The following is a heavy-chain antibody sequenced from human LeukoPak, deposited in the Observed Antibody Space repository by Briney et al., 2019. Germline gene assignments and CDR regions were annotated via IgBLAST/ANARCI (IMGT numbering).Heavy chain of an antibody. J-gene: IGHJ4*02. V-gene: IGHV3-7*01. CDR2: IRQDGNWR. CDR3: ARFGDPSTTLDY. D-gene: IGHD3-16*01. Sequence: GGSLRLSCAASGFTFSSYGMHWVRQAPGKGLEWVAHIRQDGNWRHHVDSVEGRFTISRDNAKNSLYLQMNSLRVEDTAVYYCARFGDPSTTLDYWGQGTRVTASS. CDR1: GFTFSSYG.